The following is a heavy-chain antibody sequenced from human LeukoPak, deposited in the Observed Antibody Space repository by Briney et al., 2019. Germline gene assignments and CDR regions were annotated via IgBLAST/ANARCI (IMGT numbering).Heavy chain of an antibody. J-gene: IGHJ5*02. CDR1: GGSLSNYH. CDR3: ARDKRFGEFDP. Sequence: PSECLSLTCTVSGGSLSNYHWSWIRHPPGKGLGWLGYMYYSGTTNYNPTLESRVTISVDTSKNQFSLKLSSVTAADTAVYYCARDKRFGEFDPWGQGTLVTVSS. CDR2: MYYSGTT. V-gene: IGHV4-59*01. D-gene: IGHD3-10*01.